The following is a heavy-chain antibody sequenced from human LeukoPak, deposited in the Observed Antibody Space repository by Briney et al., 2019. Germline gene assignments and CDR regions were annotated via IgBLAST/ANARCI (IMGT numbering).Heavy chain of an antibody. D-gene: IGHD3-9*01. CDR2: ISYDGSNK. CDR1: GFTFSSYA. Sequence: GGSLRLSCAASGFTFSSYAMHWVRQAPGKGLEWVAVISYDGSNKYYADSVKGRFTISRDNSKNTLYLQMNSLRAEDTAVYYCANPGGRYFDSRDYYRAVDYWGQGTLVTVSS. V-gene: IGHV3-30*04. J-gene: IGHJ4*02. CDR3: ANPGGRYFDSRDYYRAVDY.